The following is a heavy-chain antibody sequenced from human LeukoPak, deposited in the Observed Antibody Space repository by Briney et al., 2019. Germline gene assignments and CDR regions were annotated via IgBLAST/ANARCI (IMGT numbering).Heavy chain of an antibody. Sequence: SVKVSVTASGGTFSSYAISWVRQAPGHGLEWMGRIIPILGIPNYAQKFQGRVTITADKSTTTAYMELSSLRSDDTAVYYCARVRDSSGFYTGAFDIWGQGTMVTVSS. CDR3: ARVRDSSGFYTGAFDI. CDR2: IIPILGIP. J-gene: IGHJ3*02. CDR1: GGTFSSYA. V-gene: IGHV1-69*04. D-gene: IGHD3-22*01.